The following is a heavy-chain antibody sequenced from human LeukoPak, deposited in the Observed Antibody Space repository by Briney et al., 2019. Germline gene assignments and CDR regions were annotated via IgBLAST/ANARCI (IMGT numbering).Heavy chain of an antibody. CDR3: ARDIAYYFDY. CDR2: ISAYNGHT. CDR1: GGTFSSYA. V-gene: IGHV1-18*01. Sequence: ASVKVSCKASGGTFSSYAISWVRQAPGQGLEWMGWISAYNGHTNYAQKFQGRVTMTTDTSTSTAYMDLRSLRSDDTAVYYCARDIAYYFDYWGQGTLVTVSS. J-gene: IGHJ4*02. D-gene: IGHD6-13*01.